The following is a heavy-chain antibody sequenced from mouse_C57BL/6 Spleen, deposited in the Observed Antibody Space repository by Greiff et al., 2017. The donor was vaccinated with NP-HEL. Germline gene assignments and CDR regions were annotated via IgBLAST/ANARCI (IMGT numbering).Heavy chain of an antibody. CDR1: GYAFSSYW. CDR2: IYPGDGDT. V-gene: IGHV1-80*01. D-gene: IGHD1-1*01. CDR3: AREGTTVALDY. J-gene: IGHJ2*01. Sequence: VKLQESGAELVKPGASVKISCKASGYAFSSYWMNWVKQRPGKGLEWIGQIYPGDGDTNYNGKFKGKATLTADKSSSTAYMQLSSLTSEDSAVYFCAREGTTVALDYWGQGTTLTVSS.